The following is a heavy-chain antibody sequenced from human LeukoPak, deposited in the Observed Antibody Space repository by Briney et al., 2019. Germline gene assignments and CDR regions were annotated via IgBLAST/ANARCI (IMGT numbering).Heavy chain of an antibody. J-gene: IGHJ3*02. V-gene: IGHV4-34*01. CDR3: ASSPHDAFDI. Sequence: PSETLSLTCAVYGGSFSGYYWSWIRQPPGKGLEWIGEINHSGSTNYNPSLKSRVTISVDTSKNQFSLKLSPVTAADTAVYYCASSPHDAFDIWGQGTMVTVSS. CDR2: INHSGST. CDR1: GGSFSGYY.